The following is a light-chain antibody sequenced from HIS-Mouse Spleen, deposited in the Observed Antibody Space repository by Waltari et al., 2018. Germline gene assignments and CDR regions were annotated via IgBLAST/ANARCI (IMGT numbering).Light chain of an antibody. CDR2: AAS. CDR1: QSISSY. CDR3: QQSYSTPRT. Sequence: DIQMTQSPSSLSASVGDRVTITCRASQSISSYLNWYQQKPGKAPKLLLYAASSLQSGVPTRFSGSGSGKDFTLTISSLQPEDFATYYCQQSYSTPRTVGQGTKLEIK. J-gene: IGKJ2*01. V-gene: IGKV1-39*01.